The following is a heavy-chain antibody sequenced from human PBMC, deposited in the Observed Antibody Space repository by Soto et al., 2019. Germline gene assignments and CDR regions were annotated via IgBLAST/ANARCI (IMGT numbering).Heavy chain of an antibody. CDR3: AKRRGAGGHFDY. CDR1: GGTFISYA. V-gene: IGHV3-23*01. D-gene: IGHD2-15*01. Sequence: GGSMRLCWAASGGTFISYASGCLIQGPGKGLEWVAVVSIGGSTHYADSVRGRFTISRDNSKNTLSLQMNSLTAEDTAVYFCAKRRGAGGHFDYWVQGALVTVSS. J-gene: IGHJ4*02. CDR2: VSIGGST.